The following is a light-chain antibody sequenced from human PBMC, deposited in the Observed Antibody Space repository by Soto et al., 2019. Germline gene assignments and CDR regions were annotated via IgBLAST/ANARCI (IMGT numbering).Light chain of an antibody. J-gene: IGKJ5*01. CDR3: QLYDNVPIT. CDR1: HDTSNY. V-gene: IGKV1-33*01. Sequence: DIQMTQAPPSLSTSVGDRVTITCQASHDTSNYLNWFQQRPGKAPKLLIYAASKLETWVPSRFSGSGSGTDFTFTISSLQTEDITTYDCQLYDNVPITFGHGTRLEIK. CDR2: AAS.